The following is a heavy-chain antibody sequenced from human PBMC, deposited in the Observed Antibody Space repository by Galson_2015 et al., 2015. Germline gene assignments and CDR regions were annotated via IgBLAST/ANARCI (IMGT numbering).Heavy chain of an antibody. Sequence: SGAEVKKPGESLRISCKGSGYSFTSYWISWVRQMPGKGLEWMGRIDPSDSYTNYSPSFQGHVTISADKSISTAYLQWSSLKASDTAMYYCARYCSSTSCYYYYGMDVWGQGTTVTVSS. CDR1: GYSFTSYW. V-gene: IGHV5-10-1*01. J-gene: IGHJ6*02. CDR2: IDPSDSYT. D-gene: IGHD2-2*01. CDR3: ARYCSSTSCYYYYGMDV.